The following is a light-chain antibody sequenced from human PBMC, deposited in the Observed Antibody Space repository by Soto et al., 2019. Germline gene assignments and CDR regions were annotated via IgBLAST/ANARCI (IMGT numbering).Light chain of an antibody. J-gene: IGKJ5*01. CDR3: QQRSNSPPWIT. CDR1: QSVSSY. CDR2: DAS. V-gene: IGKV3-11*01. Sequence: EIVLTQSPATLSLSPGERATLSCRAIQSVSSYLAWYQQKPGQAPRLLIYDASNRAIGIPVRFSGSGSGTDFTLTISSLETEDAAIYYCQQRSNSPPWITFGQGTRLEI.